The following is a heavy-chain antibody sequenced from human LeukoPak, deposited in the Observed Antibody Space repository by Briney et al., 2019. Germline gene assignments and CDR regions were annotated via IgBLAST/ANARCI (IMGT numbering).Heavy chain of an antibody. V-gene: IGHV3-23*01. J-gene: IGHJ4*02. Sequence: QSGGSLRLSCAASGFTFSSYSMNRVRQAPGKGLEWVSGISGSGDSTYSAGSVKGQFTISRDNSKNMLYLQMNSLRADDTAVYYCARERRGEYYFDYWGQGTLVTVSS. CDR3: ARERRGEYYFDY. D-gene: IGHD3-10*01. CDR2: ISGSGDST. CDR1: GFTFSSYS.